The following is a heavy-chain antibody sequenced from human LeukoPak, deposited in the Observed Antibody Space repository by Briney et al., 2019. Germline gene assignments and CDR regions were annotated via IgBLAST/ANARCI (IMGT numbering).Heavy chain of an antibody. J-gene: IGHJ4*02. D-gene: IGHD6-13*01. V-gene: IGHV1-18*01. CDR1: GYTFTSYG. CDR3: ARDPYSSPLDY. CDR2: ISAYNGNT. Sequence: ASVKVSCKASGYTFTSYGISWVRQAPGQGLEWMGWISAYNGNTNYAQKLQGRVTMTTDTSTSTDYMELRSLRSDDTAVYYCARDPYSSPLDYWGQGTLVTVSS.